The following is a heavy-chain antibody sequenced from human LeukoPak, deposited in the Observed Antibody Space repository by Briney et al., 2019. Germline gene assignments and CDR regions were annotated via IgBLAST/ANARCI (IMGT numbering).Heavy chain of an antibody. CDR1: GGSISRYY. V-gene: IGHV4-59*01. CDR3: ARVGRGTAGGPTGFDS. CDR2: IYYSGST. D-gene: IGHD1-14*01. J-gene: IGHJ4*02. Sequence: PSETLSLTCTVSGGSISRYYWSWIRQSPGKGLEWIGYIYYSGSTDYNPSLKSRVTISLDMSKNQFSLKLSSVTAADTAVYFCARVGRGTAGGPTGFDSWGQGTLVTVSS.